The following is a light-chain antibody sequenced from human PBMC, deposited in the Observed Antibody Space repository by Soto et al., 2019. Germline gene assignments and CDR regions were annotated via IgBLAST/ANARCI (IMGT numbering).Light chain of an antibody. Sequence: QSVLTQPPSASGSPGQSVTISCTGTSSDVGGYNYVSWYQQHPGKAPKLMIYEVSKRPSGVPDRFSGSKSGNTASLTVSGLQAEDEADYHCSSYAGSHNYVFGTGTKVTVL. CDR1: SSDVGGYNY. CDR2: EVS. CDR3: SSYAGSHNYV. V-gene: IGLV2-8*01. J-gene: IGLJ1*01.